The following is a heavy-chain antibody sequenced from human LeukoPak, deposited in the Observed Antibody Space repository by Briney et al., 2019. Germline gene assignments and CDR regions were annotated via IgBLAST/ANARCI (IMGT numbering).Heavy chain of an antibody. CDR3: ARDEAVAARPRYYYYYMDV. D-gene: IGHD6-6*01. V-gene: IGHV1-2*02. CDR1: GYTFTGYY. Sequence: GASVKVSCKASGYTFTGYYMHWVRQAPGQGLEWMGWINPNSGGTNYAQKFQGRVTMTRDTSISTAYMELSRLRSDDTAVYYCARDEAVAARPRYYYYYMDVWGKGTTVTVSS. J-gene: IGHJ6*03. CDR2: INPNSGGT.